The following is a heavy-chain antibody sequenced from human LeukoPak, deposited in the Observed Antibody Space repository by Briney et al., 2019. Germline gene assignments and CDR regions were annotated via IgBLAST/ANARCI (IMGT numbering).Heavy chain of an antibody. D-gene: IGHD3-10*01. V-gene: IGHV1-2*02. CDR1: GYTFTGYY. J-gene: IGHJ4*02. CDR2: IDPNSGYT. CDR3: ARDYGTLVRGVVDY. Sequence: EASVKVSCKASGYTFTGYYMHWVRQAPGQGLEWTGWIDPNSGYTHYAQKFQGRVTMTRDTSISTAYMELSRLRSDDTAVYYCARDYGTLVRGVVDYWGQGTLVTVSS.